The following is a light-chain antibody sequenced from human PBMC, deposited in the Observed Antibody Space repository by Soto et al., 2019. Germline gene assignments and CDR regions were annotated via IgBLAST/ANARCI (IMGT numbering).Light chain of an antibody. CDR2: DVS. CDR3: ASYTTTGTVL. Sequence: QSVLTQPASVSGSPGQSITISCTGTKSDIGGFDSVSWFQQHPGEAPKLMIYDVSNRPSGISNRFSGSKFDNTASLTISGLQAEDEADYYCASYTTTGTVLFGAGTKVTVL. J-gene: IGLJ3*02. CDR1: KSDIGGFDS. V-gene: IGLV2-14*03.